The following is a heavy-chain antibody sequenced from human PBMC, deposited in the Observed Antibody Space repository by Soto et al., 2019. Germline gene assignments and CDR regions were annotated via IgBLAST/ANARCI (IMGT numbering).Heavy chain of an antibody. CDR3: ASHRGFYDSSGSYYIDDS. D-gene: IGHD3-22*01. CDR2: ISTSGSTI. V-gene: IGHV3-48*03. J-gene: IGHJ5*02. CDR1: GFTFSNYE. Sequence: TGGSLRLSCAASGFTFSNYEMNWVRQAPGKGLEWVSYISTSGSTIYYADSVKGRFTISRDNAKNSLYLQMSSLRAEDTALYYRASHRGFYDSSGSYYIDDSWGQGTLVTVSS.